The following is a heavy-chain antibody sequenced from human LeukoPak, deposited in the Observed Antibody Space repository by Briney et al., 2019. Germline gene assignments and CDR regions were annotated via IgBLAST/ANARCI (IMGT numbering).Heavy chain of an antibody. J-gene: IGHJ6*02. CDR3: ARDGHYFAMDV. CDR2: IKPDGSEK. CDR1: GFTFNYYW. V-gene: IGHV3-7*03. Sequence: TGGSLRLSCAASGFTFNYYWMSWVRQTPGKGLEWLANIKPDGSEKYYVDSVRGRFTISRDNAKSSVHLQMNGLRVEDTAIYYCARDGHYFAMDVWGQGTTVTVSS.